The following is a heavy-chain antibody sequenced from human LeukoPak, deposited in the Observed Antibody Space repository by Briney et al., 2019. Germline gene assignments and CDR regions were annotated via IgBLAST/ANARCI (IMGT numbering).Heavy chain of an antibody. Sequence: SETLSLTCAVYGGSFSGYYWSWIRQPPGKGLEWIGEINHSGSTNYNPSLKSRVTISVDASKNRISLKLSSMSAADTAVYYCARVGDYDFWSGYPPGDSRQYFDYWGQGTLVTVSS. J-gene: IGHJ4*02. D-gene: IGHD3-3*01. CDR2: INHSGST. CDR3: ARVGDYDFWSGYPPGDSRQYFDY. V-gene: IGHV4-34*01. CDR1: GGSFSGYY.